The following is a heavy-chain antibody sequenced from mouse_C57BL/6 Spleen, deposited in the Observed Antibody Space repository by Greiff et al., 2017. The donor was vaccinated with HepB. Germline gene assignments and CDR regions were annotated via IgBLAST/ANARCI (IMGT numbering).Heavy chain of an antibody. Sequence: EVKLMESGGGLVKPGGSLKLSCAASGFTFSSYTMSWVRQTPEKRLEWVATISGGGGNTYYPDSVKGRFTISRDNAKNTLYLQMSSLRSEDTALYYCARDEYYGSSPFAYWGQGTLVTVSA. CDR2: ISGGGGNT. CDR3: ARDEYYGSSPFAY. D-gene: IGHD1-1*01. J-gene: IGHJ3*01. V-gene: IGHV5-9*01. CDR1: GFTFSSYT.